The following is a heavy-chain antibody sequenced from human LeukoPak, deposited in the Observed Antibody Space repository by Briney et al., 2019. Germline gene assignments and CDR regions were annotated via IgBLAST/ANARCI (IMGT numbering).Heavy chain of an antibody. CDR2: IYYSGST. Sequence: SETLSLTCTVSGGSLSTYYWSWIRQPPGKGLEWIGYIYYSGSTNYNPSLKSRVTISVDTSKNQFSLKLSSVAAADTAVYYCARGTSRNLGSRFDPWGQGTLVTVSS. CDR1: GGSLSTYY. V-gene: IGHV4-59*01. CDR3: ARGTSRNLGSRFDP. J-gene: IGHJ5*02. D-gene: IGHD2-15*01.